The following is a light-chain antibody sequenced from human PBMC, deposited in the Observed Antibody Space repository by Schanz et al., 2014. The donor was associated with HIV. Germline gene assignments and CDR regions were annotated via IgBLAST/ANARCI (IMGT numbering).Light chain of an antibody. CDR2: EVS. J-gene: IGLJ3*02. CDR1: SSDVGAYNY. CDR3: GSYTTATTWV. Sequence: QSALTQPPSASGSPGQSVTISCTGTSSDVGAYNYVSWYQQHPGKAPKLMIYEVSKRPSGVPDRFSGSKSGNTASLTVSGLQADDETDYYCGSYTTATTWVFGGGTKLTVL. V-gene: IGLV2-8*01.